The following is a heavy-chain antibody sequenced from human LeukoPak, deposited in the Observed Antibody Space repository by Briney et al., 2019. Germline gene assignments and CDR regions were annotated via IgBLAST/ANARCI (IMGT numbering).Heavy chain of an antibody. J-gene: IGHJ4*02. CDR1: GFTFSESW. D-gene: IGHD3-3*01. CDR2: ISSSSSTI. CDR3: ARDLDYDFWSGNGGYFDY. V-gene: IGHV3-48*01. Sequence: GGSLRLSCVVSGFTFSESWMNWVRQAPGKGLEWVSYISSSSSTIYYADSVKGRFTISRDNAKNSLYLQMNSLRAEDTAVYYCARDLDYDFWSGNGGYFDYWGQGTLVTVSS.